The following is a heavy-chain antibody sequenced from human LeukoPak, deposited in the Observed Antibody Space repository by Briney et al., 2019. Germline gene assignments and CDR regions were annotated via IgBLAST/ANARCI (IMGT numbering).Heavy chain of an antibody. D-gene: IGHD6-13*01. V-gene: IGHV1-46*01. CDR2: INPSGGST. Sequence: ASVKVSCKASGYTFTSYYMHWVRQAPGQGLEWMGIINPSGGSTSYAQKFQGRVTMTRDTSTSTVYMELSSLRSEDTAVYYCARNHGSSWSGDYFDYWGQGTLVTVSS. J-gene: IGHJ4*02. CDR3: ARNHGSSWSGDYFDY. CDR1: GYTFTSYY.